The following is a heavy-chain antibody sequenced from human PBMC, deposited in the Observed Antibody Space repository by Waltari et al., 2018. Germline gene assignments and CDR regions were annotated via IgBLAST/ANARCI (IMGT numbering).Heavy chain of an antibody. Sequence: PGKALEWIGYIFGSGGGTNYNPSLKNRVTISRDTSKNQFSLKLTSVTAADTAVYYCASCPPTTIFGVVINDRFDVWGPGILVTVSS. D-gene: IGHD3-3*01. V-gene: IGHV4-59*12. CDR3: ASCPPTTIFGVVINDRFDV. J-gene: IGHJ5*02. CDR2: IFGSGGGT.